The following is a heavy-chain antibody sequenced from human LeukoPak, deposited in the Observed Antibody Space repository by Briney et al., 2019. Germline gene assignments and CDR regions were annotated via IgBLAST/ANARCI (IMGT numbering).Heavy chain of an antibody. CDR1: TDSNRSSSHH. CDR3: VRHDGRGGATMGAFDS. J-gene: IGHJ5*01. Sequence: SQTLSLTCTISTDSNRSSSHHWARVRQPPGKGLEWFGGSYYEQTIYYNPSPHSRVPISVFKSKDLFTLQLNSVTAPGTAVYYCVRHDGRGGATMGAFDSWGQGSLVIVSS. D-gene: IGHD5-12*01. V-gene: IGHV4-39*01. CDR2: SYYEQTI.